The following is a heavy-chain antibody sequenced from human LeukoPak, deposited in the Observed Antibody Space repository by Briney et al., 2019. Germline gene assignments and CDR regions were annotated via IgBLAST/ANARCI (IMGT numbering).Heavy chain of an antibody. CDR3: ARDPWFYYDSGGYFQT. J-gene: IGHJ4*02. Sequence: PSETLSLTCTVSGGSISSGSYYWSWIRQPAGKGLEWIGRIYTSGTTNYNPSLKSRVTISVDTSKNQFSLKLSSVTAADTAMYYWARDPWFYYDSGGYFQTWGQGTLVTVPS. D-gene: IGHD3-22*01. CDR1: GGSISSGSYY. CDR2: IYTSGTT. V-gene: IGHV4-61*02.